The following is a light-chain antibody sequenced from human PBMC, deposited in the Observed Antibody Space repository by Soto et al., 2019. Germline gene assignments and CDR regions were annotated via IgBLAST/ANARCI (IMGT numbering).Light chain of an antibody. J-gene: IGKJ1*01. CDR2: KAS. V-gene: IGKV1-5*03. Sequence: IQMTQSPSSLSASLGDRVTITCRASQSISIYLNWYQLKPGKAPNLLIYKASSLESGVPSRFSGSGSGTEFTLTISSLQPDDFATYYCQHYNSYSEAFGQGTKVDIK. CDR3: QHYNSYSEA. CDR1: QSISIY.